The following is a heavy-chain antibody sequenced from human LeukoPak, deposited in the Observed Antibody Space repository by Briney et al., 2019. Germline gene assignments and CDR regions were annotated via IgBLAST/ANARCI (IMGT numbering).Heavy chain of an antibody. CDR1: GFAFSTSW. D-gene: IGHD4-17*01. CDR2: IKEDGSEK. CDR3: ARNPENGAPDY. Sequence: GGSLTLSCAASGFAFSTSWMSWVRQTPGNGLEWVADIKEDGSEKYYVDSVKGRFTISRDNAENSLYLRMNSLRADDTAVYYCARNPENGAPDYWGQGTLVTVSS. V-gene: IGHV3-7*01. J-gene: IGHJ4*02.